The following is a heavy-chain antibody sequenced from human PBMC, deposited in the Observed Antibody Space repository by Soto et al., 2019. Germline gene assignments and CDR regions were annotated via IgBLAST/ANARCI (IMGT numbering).Heavy chain of an antibody. D-gene: IGHD6-19*01. Sequence: PGGSLRLSCAASGFTFSSCWMHWVRQAPGKGLVWVSRISSDGSTTNYADSVKGRFTISRDNAKNTLYLQMNNLRAEDTAVYYCARLYSSAWARDYWGQGTLVTVSS. CDR2: ISSDGSTT. J-gene: IGHJ4*02. V-gene: IGHV3-74*01. CDR1: GFTFSSCW. CDR3: ARLYSSAWARDY.